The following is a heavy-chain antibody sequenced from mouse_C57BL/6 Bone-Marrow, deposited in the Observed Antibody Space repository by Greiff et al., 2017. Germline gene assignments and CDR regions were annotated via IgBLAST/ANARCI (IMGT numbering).Heavy chain of an antibody. J-gene: IGHJ4*01. CDR2: IRNKANGYTT. Sequence: EVKVVESGGGLVQPGASLRLSCAASGFTFTDYYMSWVRQPPGKAPEWLALIRNKANGYTTEYTASVKGRFTISRDNSQNILYLQMNTLRAEDSATYYCVKAVPYYGSSYDYAMDYWGQGTSVTVSS. V-gene: IGHV7-4*01. CDR1: GFTFTDYY. D-gene: IGHD1-1*01. CDR3: VKAVPYYGSSYDYAMDY.